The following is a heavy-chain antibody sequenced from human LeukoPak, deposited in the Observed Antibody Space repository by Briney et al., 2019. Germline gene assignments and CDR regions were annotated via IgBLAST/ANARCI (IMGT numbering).Heavy chain of an antibody. J-gene: IGHJ5*02. D-gene: IGHD3-10*01. CDR1: GGSISSYY. CDR2: IYYSGST. CDR3: ARGSITMVRGVIITGLLDP. Sequence: SETLSLTCTVSGGSISSYYWSWIRQPPGKGLEWIGYIYYSGSTNYNPSLKSRVTISVDTSKNQFSLKLSSVTAADTAVYYCARGSITMVRGVIITGLLDPWGQGTLVTVSS. V-gene: IGHV4-59*12.